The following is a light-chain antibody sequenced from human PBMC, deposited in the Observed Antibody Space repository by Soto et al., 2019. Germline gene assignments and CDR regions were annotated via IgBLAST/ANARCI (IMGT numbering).Light chain of an antibody. CDR1: QSVRSN. CDR3: HQYDNWFPFT. V-gene: IGKV3-15*01. CDR2: GAS. Sequence: EIVMTQSPATLSVSPGERATLSCRASQSVRSNLGWYQQKPVQAPRLLIYGASTRATGIPARFSGSGSGTEFTLTISSLQSQDSAVYYCHQYDNWFPFTFGQGTRLEIK. J-gene: IGKJ5*01.